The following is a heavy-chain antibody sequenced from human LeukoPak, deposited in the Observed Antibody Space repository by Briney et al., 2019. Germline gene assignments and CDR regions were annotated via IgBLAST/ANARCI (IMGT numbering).Heavy chain of an antibody. CDR3: ASGGYSDAFDI. CDR1: GGSISSYY. D-gene: IGHD5-18*01. J-gene: IGHJ3*02. Sequence: SETLSLTCTVSGGSISSYYWSWIRQPAGKGLEWIGRIYSSGSTNYKPSLKSRVTMSLDTSMNQFSLKLSSVTAADTAVYYCASGGYSDAFDIWGQGTMVTVSS. V-gene: IGHV4-4*07. CDR2: IYSSGST.